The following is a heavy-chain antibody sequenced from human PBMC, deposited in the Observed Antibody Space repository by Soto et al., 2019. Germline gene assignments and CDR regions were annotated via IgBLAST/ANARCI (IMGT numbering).Heavy chain of an antibody. CDR1: GGSISSSSYY. CDR3: ASVVVLIRQLEY. Sequence: SETLSLTCTVSGGSISSSSYYWGWIRQPPGKGLEWIGYIYYSGTTYYNPSLTSRLTISVDTSRNQFSVRLSSVTAADTAVYYCASVVVLIRQLEYWGQGPRVTVSS. J-gene: IGHJ4*02. CDR2: IYYSGTT. V-gene: IGHV4-30-4*08. D-gene: IGHD3-22*01.